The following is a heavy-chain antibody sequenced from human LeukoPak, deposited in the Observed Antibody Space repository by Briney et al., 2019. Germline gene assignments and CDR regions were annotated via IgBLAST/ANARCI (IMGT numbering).Heavy chain of an antibody. CDR1: GFNFSSYS. CDR2: ISSSRNYI. D-gene: IGHD3-22*01. CDR3: ARDPYYYDSSGYYGEGFDY. V-gene: IGHV3-21*01. Sequence: GGSLRLSCAASGFNFSSYSMNWVRQAPGKGLEWVSYISSSRNYIFYADSVKGRFTISRDNAKNSLYLQMNSLRAEDTAVYYCARDPYYYDSSGYYGEGFDYWGQGTLVTVSS. J-gene: IGHJ4*02.